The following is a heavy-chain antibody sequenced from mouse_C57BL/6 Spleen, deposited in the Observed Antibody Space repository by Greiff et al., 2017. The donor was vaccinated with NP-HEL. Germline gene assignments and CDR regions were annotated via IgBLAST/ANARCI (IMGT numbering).Heavy chain of an antibody. D-gene: IGHD1-1*01. J-gene: IGHJ2*01. CDR1: GYTFTSYG. V-gene: IGHV1-80*01. CDR3: ARWDYYGSSSLDY. Sequence: QVQLKQSGAELARPGASVKLSCKASGYTFTSYGISWVKQRPGKGLEWIGQIYPGDGDTNYNGKFKGKATLTADKSSSTAYMQLSSLTSEDSAVYFCARWDYYGSSSLDYWGQGTTLTVSS. CDR2: IYPGDGDT.